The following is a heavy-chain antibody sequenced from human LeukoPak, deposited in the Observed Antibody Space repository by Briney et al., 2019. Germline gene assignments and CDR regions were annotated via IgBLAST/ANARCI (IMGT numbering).Heavy chain of an antibody. CDR2: IYYGGST. V-gene: IGHV4-39*07. Sequence: SETLSLTCTVSGGSVSSSSYYWGWIRQPPGKGLAWIGTIYYGGSTYYKPSLRSRVSISLDTSKNQFSLKVSSVTAADTAVYYCARMVGAANYYHYMDVWGKGTTVTVSS. J-gene: IGHJ6*03. CDR1: GGSVSSSSYY. CDR3: ARMVGAANYYHYMDV. D-gene: IGHD2-15*01.